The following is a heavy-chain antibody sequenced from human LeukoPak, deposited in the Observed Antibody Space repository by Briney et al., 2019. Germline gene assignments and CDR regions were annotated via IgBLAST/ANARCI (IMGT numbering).Heavy chain of an antibody. V-gene: IGHV3-74*01. CDR1: GFTFSSYW. CDR3: VGGLGDY. J-gene: IGHJ4*02. Sequence: PGGSLRLSCAASGFTFSSYWMHWVRQLPGKGLVWVSRINSDGSITTYADSVKGRFTISRDDAKNTLYLQMKSLRAEDTAVYYCVGGLGDYWGQGTLVTVSS. D-gene: IGHD3-16*01. CDR2: INSDGSIT.